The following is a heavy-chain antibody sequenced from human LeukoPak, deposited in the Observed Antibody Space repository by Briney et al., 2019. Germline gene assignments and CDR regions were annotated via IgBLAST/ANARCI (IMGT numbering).Heavy chain of an antibody. D-gene: IGHD2/OR15-2a*01. CDR3: ARDRPPLLGVEDYYYYYMDV. Sequence: ASVKVSCKASGGTFSSYAISWVRQAPGQGLEWMGRIIPIFGTANYAQKFQGRVTITTDESTSTAYMELSRLRSEDTAVYYCARDRPPLLGVEDYYYYYMDVWGKGTTVTVSS. V-gene: IGHV1-69*05. CDR1: GGTFSSYA. CDR2: IIPIFGTA. J-gene: IGHJ6*03.